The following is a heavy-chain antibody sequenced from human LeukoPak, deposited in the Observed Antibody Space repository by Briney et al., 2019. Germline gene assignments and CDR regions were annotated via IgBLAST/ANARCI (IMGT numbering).Heavy chain of an antibody. CDR3: AKGGNGALDY. Sequence: GGSLRLSCAASGFTVSDSYMTWDRQAPGKGLDWVSVIYSGAGSYYADSVKGRFTISRDNSKNTVYLQMNSLRDEDTAIYYCAKGGNGALDYWGRGTLVTVSS. CDR2: IYSGAGS. CDR1: GFTVSDSY. V-gene: IGHV3-53*01. D-gene: IGHD2-8*01. J-gene: IGHJ4*02.